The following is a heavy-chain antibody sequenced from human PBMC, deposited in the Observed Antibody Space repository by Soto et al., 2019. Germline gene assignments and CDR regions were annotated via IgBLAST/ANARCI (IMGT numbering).Heavy chain of an antibody. CDR3: ADGGRYPYY. CDR2: ISAGGDGT. J-gene: IGHJ4*02. Sequence: GGSPSLSCAASGFSFRSYAMGWVRQAPGKGLNWVSSISAGGDGTYYADSVKGRFTISRDNSKNTMYLQMTSLRADDTAVYYCADGGRYPYYWGPGTLVTVSS. D-gene: IGHD1-26*01. CDR1: GFSFRSYA. V-gene: IGHV3-23*01.